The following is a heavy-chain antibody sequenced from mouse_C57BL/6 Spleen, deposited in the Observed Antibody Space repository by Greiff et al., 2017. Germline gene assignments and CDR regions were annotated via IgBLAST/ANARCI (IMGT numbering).Heavy chain of an antibody. CDR1: GYSFTSYY. Sequence: VQLQESGPELVKPGASVKISCKASGYSFTSYYINWVKQRPGQGLEWIGWIYPGSGNTKYNEKFKGKATLTADTSSSTAYMQLSSLTSEDSAVYYCARVCSKGLAYWGQGTLVTVSA. D-gene: IGHD1-1*01. V-gene: IGHV1-66*01. CDR2: IYPGSGNT. CDR3: ARVCSKGLAY. J-gene: IGHJ3*01.